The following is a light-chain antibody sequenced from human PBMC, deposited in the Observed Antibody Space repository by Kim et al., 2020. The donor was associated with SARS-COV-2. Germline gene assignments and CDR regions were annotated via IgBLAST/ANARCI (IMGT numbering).Light chain of an antibody. J-gene: IGKJ4*01. CDR3: QQRSNWPLT. CDR2: DAS. CDR1: QSVSSY. V-gene: IGKV3-11*01. Sequence: LSPGERATLSCMARQSVSSYLAWSQQKPGQAPRLLIYDASNRATGIPARFSGSGSGTDFTLTISSLEPEDFAVYYCQQRSNWPLTFGGGTKVDIK.